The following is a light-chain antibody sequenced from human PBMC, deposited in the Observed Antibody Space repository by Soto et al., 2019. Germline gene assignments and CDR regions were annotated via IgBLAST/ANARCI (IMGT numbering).Light chain of an antibody. Sequence: DIQMTQSPSSLSASVGDRVSITCRASENIGRYLNWYQQKPGKAPKVLIYATSTLQSGVSPRFSGGGSGTDFTLTINRLQPEDLAIYYCQQTYTSPWTFGQGTKVDIK. CDR1: ENIGRY. CDR2: ATS. J-gene: IGKJ1*01. V-gene: IGKV1-39*01. CDR3: QQTYTSPWT.